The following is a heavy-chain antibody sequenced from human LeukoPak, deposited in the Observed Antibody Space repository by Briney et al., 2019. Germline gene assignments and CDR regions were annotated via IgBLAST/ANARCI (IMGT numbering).Heavy chain of an antibody. Sequence: GGSLRLSCAASGFTFSSFGMSWVRQAPGKGREWVSAISGSGGSTYYADSVKGRFTISRDNSKNTLYLQMNSLRAEDTAVYYCAKEGSSSWYLDLWGRGTLVTVSS. D-gene: IGHD6-13*01. CDR2: ISGSGGST. CDR1: GFTFSSFG. J-gene: IGHJ2*01. CDR3: AKEGSSSWYLDL. V-gene: IGHV3-23*01.